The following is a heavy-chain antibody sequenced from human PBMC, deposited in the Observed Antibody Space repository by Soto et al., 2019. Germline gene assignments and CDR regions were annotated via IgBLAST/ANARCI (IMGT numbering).Heavy chain of an antibody. CDR1: GFTVSNNY. J-gene: IGHJ4*02. D-gene: IGHD3-10*01. Sequence: EVQLVESGGGLIQPGGSLRLSCAVSGFTVSNNYMSWVRQAPGKGLEGVSVIYSGGYTAYGDSVKGRFTISRDNSKNKLFFKINSRGPADPALFSGGTRPGGGGYWGQGTLVTVSS. CDR2: IYSGGYT. V-gene: IGHV3-53*01. CDR3: GTRPGGGGY.